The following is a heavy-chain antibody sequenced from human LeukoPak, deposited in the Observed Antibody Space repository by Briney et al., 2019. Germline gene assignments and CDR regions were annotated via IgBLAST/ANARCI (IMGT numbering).Heavy chain of an antibody. D-gene: IGHD3-3*01. J-gene: IGHJ3*02. Sequence: GASVKVSCKASGYTFTSYGISWVRQAPGQGLEWMGWISAYNGNTNYVQKLQGRVTMTTDTSTSTAYMELRSLRSDDTAVYYCARAPHYDFWSARGAFDIWGQGTMVTVSS. CDR2: ISAYNGNT. CDR1: GYTFTSYG. V-gene: IGHV1-18*01. CDR3: ARAPHYDFWSARGAFDI.